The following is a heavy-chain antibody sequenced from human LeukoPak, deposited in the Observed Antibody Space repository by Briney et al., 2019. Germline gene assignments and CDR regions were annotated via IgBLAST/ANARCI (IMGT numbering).Heavy chain of an antibody. D-gene: IGHD6-13*01. V-gene: IGHV3-30*18. Sequence: GGSLRLSCAASGFTFSSHGMRWVRQAPGKGLEWVAVISYDGSNKYYADSVKGRFTISRDNSKNTLYLQMNSLRAEDTAVYYCAKELAAAGFDYWGQGTQVTVSS. CDR1: GFTFSSHG. CDR2: ISYDGSNK. CDR3: AKELAAAGFDY. J-gene: IGHJ4*02.